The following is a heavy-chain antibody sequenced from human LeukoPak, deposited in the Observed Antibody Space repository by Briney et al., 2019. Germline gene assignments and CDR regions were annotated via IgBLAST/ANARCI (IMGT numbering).Heavy chain of an antibody. Sequence: SETLSLTCAVSGYSISSGYYWGWIRQPPGKGLEWIGSIYHSGSTYYNPSLKSRVTISVDTSKNQFSLKLSFVTAADTAVYYCARVSSSIVVVPAYYMDVWGKGTTVTVSS. D-gene: IGHD2-2*01. V-gene: IGHV4-38-2*01. CDR1: GYSISSGYY. CDR2: IYHSGST. CDR3: ARVSSSIVVVPAYYMDV. J-gene: IGHJ6*03.